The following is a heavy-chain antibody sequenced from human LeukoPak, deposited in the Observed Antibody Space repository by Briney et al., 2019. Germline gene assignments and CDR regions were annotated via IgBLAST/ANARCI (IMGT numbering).Heavy chain of an antibody. D-gene: IGHD3-10*01. CDR3: ARRTGWFGEIYHYYYMDV. V-gene: IGHV1-8*01. J-gene: IGHJ6*03. Sequence: GASVKVSCKASGYTFTSYDINWVRQATGQGLEWMGWMNPNSGNTGYAQKFQGRVTMTRNTSISTAYMELSSLRSEDTAVYYCARRTGWFGEIYHYYYMDVWGKGTTVTVSS. CDR2: MNPNSGNT. CDR1: GYTFTSYD.